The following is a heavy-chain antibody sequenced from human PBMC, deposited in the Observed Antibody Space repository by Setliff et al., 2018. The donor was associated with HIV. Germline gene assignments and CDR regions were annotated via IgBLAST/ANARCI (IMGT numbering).Heavy chain of an antibody. J-gene: IGHJ4*02. V-gene: IGHV3-30*15. Sequence: GGSVRLSCVASGFTFSTFAMHWVRQAPGKGLEWVSSISYDGSRTNYAGSVKGRFTISRDNSNNTLFLEVSSLRPEDTALYYCASARIPTGGTATSFDYWGQGTLVTVSS. CDR1: GFTFSTFA. D-gene: IGHD1-1*01. CDR2: ISYDGSRT. CDR3: ASARIPTGGTATSFDY.